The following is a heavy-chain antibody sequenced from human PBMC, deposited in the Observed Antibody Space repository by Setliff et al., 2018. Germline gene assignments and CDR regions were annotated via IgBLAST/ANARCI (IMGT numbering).Heavy chain of an antibody. CDR3: ASHPRVTIFGVVAFDY. V-gene: IGHV4-39*01. Sequence: SETLSLTCSVSGGSITSGGGFYWAWIRQPPGKELEWIGSFYSFGSIYYSPSLKNRVTISGDTSQNQFSLKLSSVTAADTAAYYCASHPRVTIFGVVAFDYWGQGILVTVSS. D-gene: IGHD3-3*01. CDR1: GGSITSGGGFY. CDR2: FYSFGSI. J-gene: IGHJ4*02.